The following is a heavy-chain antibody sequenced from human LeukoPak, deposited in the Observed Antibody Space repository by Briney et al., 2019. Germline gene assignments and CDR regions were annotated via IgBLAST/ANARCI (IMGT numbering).Heavy chain of an antibody. V-gene: IGHV4-34*01. Sequence: SETLSLTCAVYGGSFSGYYWSWIRQPPGKGLEWIGEINHSGSTNYNPSLKSRVTISVDTSKNQFSLKLSSVTAADTAEYYCARVTPFYYYMDVWGKGTTVTVSS. CDR2: INHSGST. CDR1: GGSFSGYY. J-gene: IGHJ6*03. CDR3: ARVTPFYYYMDV.